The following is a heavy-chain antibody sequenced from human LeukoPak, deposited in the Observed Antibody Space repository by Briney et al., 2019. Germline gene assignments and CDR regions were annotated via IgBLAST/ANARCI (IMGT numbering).Heavy chain of an antibody. J-gene: IGHJ4*02. CDR2: ISWNSGSI. CDR1: GFTFDDYA. CDR3: ARVGVGMYHFDH. V-gene: IGHV3-9*01. D-gene: IGHD2-2*01. Sequence: PGGSLRLSCAASGFTFDDYAMHWVRHAPGKGLEWVSGISWNSGSIGYADSVRGRFTISRDNAKNTLYLQMSSLRAEDTAVYYCARVGVGMYHFDHWGQGTLVTVSS.